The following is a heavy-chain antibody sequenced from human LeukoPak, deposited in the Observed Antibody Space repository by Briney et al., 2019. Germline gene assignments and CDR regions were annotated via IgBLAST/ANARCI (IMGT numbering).Heavy chain of an antibody. D-gene: IGHD3-22*01. J-gene: IGHJ4*02. V-gene: IGHV3-11*01. Sequence: PGGALRLSCAASGFTFSDYYMSWLRQAPGKGLEGVSFISSSGSTIFYSDSVKGRFTISRDNAKNSLYLQMNSLRAEDTAVYYCARDPNGSGYHRPYYFDYWGQGTLVTVSS. CDR2: ISSSGSTI. CDR3: ARDPNGSGYHRPYYFDY. CDR1: GFTFSDYY.